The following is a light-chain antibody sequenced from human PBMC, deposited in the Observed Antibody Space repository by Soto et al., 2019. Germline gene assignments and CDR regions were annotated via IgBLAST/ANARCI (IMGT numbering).Light chain of an antibody. J-gene: IGKJ2*01. CDR2: DAS. V-gene: IGKV3-11*01. CDR3: QQYNNWPYT. CDR1: QSVTSY. Sequence: DIVLTQSPATLSLSPGERATLSCKASQSVTSYLNWYQQKPGQAPRLLIYDASFRAAGIPARFSGSGSGTDFTLTISSLEPEDLAIYYCQQYNNWPYTFGQGTKVDIK.